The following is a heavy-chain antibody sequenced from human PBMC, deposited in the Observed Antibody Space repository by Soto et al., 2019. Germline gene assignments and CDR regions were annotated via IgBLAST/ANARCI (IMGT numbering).Heavy chain of an antibody. CDR2: INHSGST. J-gene: IGHJ5*02. Sequence: SETLSLTCAVYGGSFSGYYWSWIRQPPGKGLEWIGEINHSGSTNYNPSLKTRLSISVESSRTHFSLRLTSVTAADTALYYCERHRVSDMLTGAFDPWGQGILVTVSS. D-gene: IGHD3-9*01. V-gene: IGHV4-34*01. CDR1: GGSFSGYY. CDR3: ERHRVSDMLTGAFDP.